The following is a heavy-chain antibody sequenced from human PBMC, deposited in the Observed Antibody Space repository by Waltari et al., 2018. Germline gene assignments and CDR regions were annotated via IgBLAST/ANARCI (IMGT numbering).Heavy chain of an antibody. CDR1: GFTFDDYA. CDR2: ISWNSGSI. CDR3: AKSEEWAHYYMDV. Sequence: EVQLVESGGGLVQPGRSLRLYCAASGFTFDDYAMHWVRQAPGKGLEWVSGISWNSGSIGYADSVKGRFTISRDNAKNSLYLQMNSLRAEDTALYYCAKSEEWAHYYMDVWGKGTTVTVSS. J-gene: IGHJ6*03. V-gene: IGHV3-9*01. D-gene: IGHD3-3*01.